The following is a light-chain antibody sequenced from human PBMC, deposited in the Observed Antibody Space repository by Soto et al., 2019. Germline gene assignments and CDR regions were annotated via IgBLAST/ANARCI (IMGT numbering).Light chain of an antibody. Sequence: ALRMTQSPSSLSASVGDRVTITCRASQDIRTELGWYQQKPGKAPKLLIYATSTLQSGVPSRFSGSGSGTDFTLTISSLQPEDFATYYCLQDYNYPRTFGQGTKVEIK. V-gene: IGKV1-6*01. J-gene: IGKJ1*01. CDR3: LQDYNYPRT. CDR2: ATS. CDR1: QDIRTE.